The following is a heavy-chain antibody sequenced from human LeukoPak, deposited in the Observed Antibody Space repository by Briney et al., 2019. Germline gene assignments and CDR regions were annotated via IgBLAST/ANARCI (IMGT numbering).Heavy chain of an antibody. CDR1: GGSISSYY. V-gene: IGHV4-59*01. Sequence: SETLSLTCTVSGGSISSYYWSWIRQPPGKGLEWIGYTYYSGSTNYNPSLKSRVTISVDTSKNQFSLKLSSVTAADTAVYYCAGTSITMVRGVIIPFDPWGQGTLVTVSS. J-gene: IGHJ5*02. CDR2: TYYSGST. D-gene: IGHD3-10*01. CDR3: AGTSITMVRGVIIPFDP.